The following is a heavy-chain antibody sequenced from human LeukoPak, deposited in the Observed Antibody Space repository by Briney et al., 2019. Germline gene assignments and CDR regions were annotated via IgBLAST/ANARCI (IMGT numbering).Heavy chain of an antibody. CDR1: GGSISSGGYS. V-gene: IGHV4-30-2*01. J-gene: IGHJ4*02. CDR2: IYHSGST. D-gene: IGHD3-10*01. CDR3: ARGDYGWGFDY. Sequence: SETLSLTCAVSGGSISSGGYSWSWIRQPPGKGLEWIGYIYHSGSTYYNPSLKSRVTISVDRSKSQFSLKLSSVTAADTAVYYCARGDYGWGFDYWGQGTLVTVSS.